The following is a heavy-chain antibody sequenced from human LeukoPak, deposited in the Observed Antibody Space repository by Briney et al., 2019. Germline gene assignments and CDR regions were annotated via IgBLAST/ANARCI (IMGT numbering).Heavy chain of an antibody. CDR2: ISGSGGST. CDR1: GFPFSSYA. D-gene: IGHD5-24*01. V-gene: IGHV3-23*01. Sequence: GGSLRLSCAASGFPFSSYAMSWVRQAPGKGLEWVSAISGSGGSTYYADSVKGRFTISRDNSKNTLYLQMNSLRAEDTAVYYCAKVGDGYNLRTKIFDYWGQGTLVTVSS. J-gene: IGHJ4*02. CDR3: AKVGDGYNLRTKIFDY.